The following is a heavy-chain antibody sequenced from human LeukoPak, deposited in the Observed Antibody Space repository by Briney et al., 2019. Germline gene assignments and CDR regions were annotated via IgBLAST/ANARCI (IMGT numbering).Heavy chain of an antibody. Sequence: PGGSLRLSCAASGFTFSSYAMSWVRQAPGKGLEWVSAISGSGGSTYYAGSVKGRFTISRDNSKNTLYLQMNSLRAEDTAVYYCAKDLVWFGELTDPPNYWGQGTLVTVS. CDR1: GFTFSSYA. D-gene: IGHD3-10*01. V-gene: IGHV3-23*01. CDR2: ISGSGGST. CDR3: AKDLVWFGELTDPPNY. J-gene: IGHJ4*02.